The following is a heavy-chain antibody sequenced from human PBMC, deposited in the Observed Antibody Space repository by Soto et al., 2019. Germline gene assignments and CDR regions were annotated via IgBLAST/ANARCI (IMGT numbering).Heavy chain of an antibody. CDR2: MNPTRGNT. V-gene: IGHV1-8*01. D-gene: IGHD5-18*01. CDR1: GYTLTSYD. J-gene: IGHJ5*02. CDR3: ASGRSHTAMVWGWFEP. Sequence: QVQLVQCGAEVKKPGASVKVSCKASGYTLTSYDINGVRQATGQGLEWMGWMNPTRGNTGYEQKFQSRVTMTRNTSISTASMERSSLRSEDTAVYYCASGRSHTAMVWGWFEPGGQGTLVTVSS.